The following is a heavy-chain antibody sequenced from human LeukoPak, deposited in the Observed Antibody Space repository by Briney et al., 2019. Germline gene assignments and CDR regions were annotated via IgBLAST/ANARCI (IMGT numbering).Heavy chain of an antibody. Sequence: SVKVSCKASGYTFTSYYIFWVRQAPGQGLEWMGGIIPIFGTANYAQKFQGRVTITADESTSTAYMELSSLRPEDTAVYYCARDDSSGYYVSFYWGQGTLVTVSS. CDR3: ARDDSSGYYVSFY. J-gene: IGHJ4*02. CDR2: IIPIFGTA. V-gene: IGHV1-69*13. CDR1: GYTFTSYY. D-gene: IGHD3-22*01.